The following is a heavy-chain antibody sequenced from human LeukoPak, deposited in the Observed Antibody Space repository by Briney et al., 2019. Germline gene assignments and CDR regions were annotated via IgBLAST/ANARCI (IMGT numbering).Heavy chain of an antibody. D-gene: IGHD6-19*01. CDR1: GFTVSSNY. J-gene: IGHJ4*02. CDR2: IYSGGST. V-gene: IGHV3-53*01. Sequence: GGSLRLSCAASGFTVSSNYMSWVRQAPGKGLEWVSVIYSGGSTYYADSVKGRFTISRDNSKNTLYPQMNSLRAEDTAVYYCAAAVAGPDNYFDYWGQGTLVTVSS. CDR3: AAAVAGPDNYFDY.